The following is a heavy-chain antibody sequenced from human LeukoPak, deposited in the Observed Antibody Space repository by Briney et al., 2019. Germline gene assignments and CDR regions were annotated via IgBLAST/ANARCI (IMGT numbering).Heavy chain of an antibody. V-gene: IGHV4-31*03. CDR2: IFYSGST. D-gene: IGHD6-19*01. Sequence: PSQTLSLTCSVSGASISTGDYYWTWIRQHPGKRLEWIGYIFYSGSTYYNPSLKSRLSISMDTSKNQFSLKLNSVTAADTAFYYCARQGNGWFFVDSWGQGTLVTVSS. CDR1: GASISTGDYY. J-gene: IGHJ4*02. CDR3: ARQGNGWFFVDS.